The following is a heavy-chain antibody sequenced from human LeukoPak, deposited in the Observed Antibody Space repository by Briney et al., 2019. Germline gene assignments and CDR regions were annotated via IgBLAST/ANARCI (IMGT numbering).Heavy chain of an antibody. D-gene: IGHD2-2*01. Sequence: GGSLRLSCAASGFTFSSYAMHWVRQAPGKGLEWVAVISYDGSNKYYADSVKGRFTISRDNSKNTLYLQMNSLRAEDTAVFYCARDKVVPAEGWFDPWGQGTLVTVSS. CDR3: ARDKVVPAEGWFDP. V-gene: IGHV3-30-3*01. J-gene: IGHJ5*02. CDR1: GFTFSSYA. CDR2: ISYDGSNK.